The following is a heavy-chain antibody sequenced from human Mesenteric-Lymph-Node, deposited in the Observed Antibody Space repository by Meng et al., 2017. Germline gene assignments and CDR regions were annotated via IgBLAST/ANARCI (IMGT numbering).Heavy chain of an antibody. CDR2: IYNSGST. V-gene: IGHV4-39*07. CDR1: GGSISTSSYY. D-gene: IGHD3-22*01. CDR3: ARVRYYDSSGYFGYFDY. J-gene: IGHJ4*02. Sequence: SETLSLTCTVVGGSISTSSYYWAWIRQPPGKGLEWIGSIYNSGSTNYNPSFKSRVTISVDTSKNQFSLKLSSVTAADTAVYYCARVRYYDSSGYFGYFDYWGQGTLVTVSS.